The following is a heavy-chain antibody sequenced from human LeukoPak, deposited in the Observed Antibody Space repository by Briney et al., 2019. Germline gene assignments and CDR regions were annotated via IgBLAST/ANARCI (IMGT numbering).Heavy chain of an antibody. Sequence: GGSLRLSCAASGFSFSSYSIHWVRQAPGKGLEWVAVIWSDGSQKYYADSVKGRFTISRDNAKNSLYLQMNSLRAEDTAVYYCARDRGIAAAGTDDYFDYWGQGTLVTVSS. J-gene: IGHJ4*02. CDR2: IWSDGSQK. CDR1: GFSFSSYS. CDR3: ARDRGIAAAGTDDYFDY. D-gene: IGHD6-13*01. V-gene: IGHV3-30*04.